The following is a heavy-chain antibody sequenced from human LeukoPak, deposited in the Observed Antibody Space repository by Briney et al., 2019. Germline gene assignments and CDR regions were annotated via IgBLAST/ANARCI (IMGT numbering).Heavy chain of an antibody. D-gene: IGHD3-3*01. V-gene: IGHV3-7*01. CDR2: IKQDGSEK. CDR1: GFTFSSYW. CDR3: VRDSTYDFWSGYHLN. J-gene: IGHJ4*02. Sequence: GGSLRLSCAASGFTFSSYWMSWVCQAPGKGLEWVANIKQDGSEKYYVDSVKGRFTISRDNAKNSLYLQMNSLRAEDTAVYSCVRDSTYDFWSGYHLNWGQGTLVTVSS.